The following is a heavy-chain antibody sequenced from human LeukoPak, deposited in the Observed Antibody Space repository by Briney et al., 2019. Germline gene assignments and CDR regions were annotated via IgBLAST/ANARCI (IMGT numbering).Heavy chain of an antibody. CDR1: GGTFSSYA. Sequence: SVKVSCKASGGTFSSYAISWVRQAPGQGLGWMGRIIPILGIANYAQKFQGRVTITADKSTSTAYMELSSLRSEDTAVYYCARDLRDGYNEVDYWGQGTLVTVSS. J-gene: IGHJ4*02. CDR3: ARDLRDGYNEVDY. CDR2: IIPILGIA. V-gene: IGHV1-69*04. D-gene: IGHD5-12*01.